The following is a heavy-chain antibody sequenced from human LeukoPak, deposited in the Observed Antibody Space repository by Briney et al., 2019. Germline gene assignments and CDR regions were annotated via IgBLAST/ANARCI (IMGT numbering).Heavy chain of an antibody. D-gene: IGHD3-22*01. J-gene: IGHJ4*02. V-gene: IGHV1-69*04. Sequence: SVKVSCKASGGTFSSNAISWVRQAPGQGLEWMGRIIPIFGIANYAQKFQGRVTITADKSTSTAYMELSSLRSEDTAVYYCARLGWYDSSGQGYWGQGTLVTVSS. CDR3: ARLGWYDSSGQGY. CDR2: IIPIFGIA. CDR1: GGTFSSNA.